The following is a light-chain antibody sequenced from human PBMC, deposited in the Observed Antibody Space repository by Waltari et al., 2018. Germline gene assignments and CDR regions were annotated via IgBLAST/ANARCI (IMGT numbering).Light chain of an antibody. CDR3: QVWDSGAAGV. Sequence: SYDLTQSPSVSVSPGQTASITCSGHDLDKKYVCWYQQKPGQSPVLLIYQDVRRPSEIPERFSGSNSGNTATLTISGTQPMDEADYYCQVWDSGAAGVFGTGTKVTVL. V-gene: IGLV3-1*01. J-gene: IGLJ1*01. CDR2: QDV. CDR1: DLDKKY.